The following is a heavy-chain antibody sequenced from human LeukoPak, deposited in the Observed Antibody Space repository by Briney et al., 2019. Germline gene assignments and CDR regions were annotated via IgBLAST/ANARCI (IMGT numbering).Heavy chain of an antibody. CDR3: ARGASSSAYYYYYYYMDV. D-gene: IGHD6-6*01. V-gene: IGHV1-8*03. CDR1: GYTFTSYD. J-gene: IGHJ6*03. Sequence: ASVKVSCKASGYTFTSYDINWVRQATGQGLEWMGWMNPNSGNTGYAQKFQGRVTITRNTSISTAYMELSGLRSEDTAVYYCARGASSSAYYYYYYYMDVWGKGTTVTVSS. CDR2: MNPNSGNT.